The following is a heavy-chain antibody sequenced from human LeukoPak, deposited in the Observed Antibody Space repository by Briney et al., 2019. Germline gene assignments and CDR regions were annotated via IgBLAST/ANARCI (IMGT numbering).Heavy chain of an antibody. CDR1: GFSFSVYP. CDR3: VRCALGVWSENYYMDV. CDR2: ISTTGSRI. Sequence: PGGSLRLSCLTSGFSFSVYPMSWVRQAPGKGLEWVMSISTTGSRIYYADSVKGRFNISRDNAENSVYLQMNSLKTEDTAIYYCVRCALGVWSENYYMDVWGKGTTVIVSS. V-gene: IGHV3-21*01. D-gene: IGHD3-3*01. J-gene: IGHJ6*03.